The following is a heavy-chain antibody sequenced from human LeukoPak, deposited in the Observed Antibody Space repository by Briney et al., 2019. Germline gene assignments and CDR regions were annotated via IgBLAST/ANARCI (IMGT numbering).Heavy chain of an antibody. Sequence: GASVKVSCKASGYTFTSYGISWVRQAPGQGLEWMGWISAYNGNTNYAQKLQGRVTMTTDTSTSTAYMELRSLRSDDTAVYYCARGAVYSSSWYWGNWFDPWGQGTLVTVSP. D-gene: IGHD6-13*01. J-gene: IGHJ5*02. V-gene: IGHV1-18*01. CDR1: GYTFTSYG. CDR3: ARGAVYSSSWYWGNWFDP. CDR2: ISAYNGNT.